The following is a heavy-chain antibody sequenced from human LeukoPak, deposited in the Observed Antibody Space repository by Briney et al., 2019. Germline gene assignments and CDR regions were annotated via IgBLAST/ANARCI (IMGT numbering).Heavy chain of an antibody. J-gene: IGHJ4*02. Sequence: SETLSLTCAVYGGSFSGYYWSWIRQPPGKGLEWIGEIKHSGRTNYNPSLKSRATISVDTSKNHFSLKLSSVTAADTAVYYCARGGLQHYYGSGSHDYWGQGTLVTVSS. CDR2: IKHSGRT. V-gene: IGHV4-34*01. CDR1: GGSFSGYY. D-gene: IGHD3-10*01. CDR3: ARGGLQHYYGSGSHDY.